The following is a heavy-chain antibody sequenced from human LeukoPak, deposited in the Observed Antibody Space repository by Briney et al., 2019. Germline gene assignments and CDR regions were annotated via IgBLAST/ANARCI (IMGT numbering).Heavy chain of an antibody. CDR2: INAGNGNT. D-gene: IGHD6-13*01. J-gene: IGHJ5*02. Sequence: ASVKVSCKASGYTFTSYAMHWVRQAPGQRLEWMGWINAGNGNTKYSQKFQGRVTITRDTSASTAYMELSSLRSEDTAVYYYARALPAAADSNNWFDPWGQGTLVTVSS. V-gene: IGHV1-3*01. CDR1: GYTFTSYA. CDR3: ARALPAAADSNNWFDP.